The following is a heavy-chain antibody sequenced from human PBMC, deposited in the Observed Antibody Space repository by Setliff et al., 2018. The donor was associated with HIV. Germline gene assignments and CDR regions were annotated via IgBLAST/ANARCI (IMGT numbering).Heavy chain of an antibody. V-gene: IGHV1-46*01. CDR1: GYTFTSYY. J-gene: IGHJ4*02. CDR3: ARRARESTALHSDWNDVLFFDY. CDR2: INPSGGST. D-gene: IGHD1-1*01. Sequence: ASVKVSCKASGYTFTSYYMHWGRQAPGQGLEWMGIINPSGGSTSYAQKFQGRVTMTTDTSTSTAYMELRSLRSDDTAVYYCARRARESTALHSDWNDVLFFDYWGQGTLVTVSS.